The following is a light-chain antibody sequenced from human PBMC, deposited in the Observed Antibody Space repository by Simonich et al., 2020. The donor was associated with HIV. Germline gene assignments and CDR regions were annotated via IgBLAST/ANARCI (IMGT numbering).Light chain of an antibody. V-gene: IGKV4-1*01. CDR2: WAS. Sequence: DIVMTQSPDSLAVSPGERATIGCEYSQSVLYSYNNKNYLAWYQQKPGQPPKRLIYWASTRQPGVPDRSSGSGSGTDFTLTISSLQSEDVAVYFCQQYYITPYTFGQGTKLEIK. J-gene: IGKJ2*01. CDR1: QSVLYSYNNKNY. CDR3: QQYYITPYT.